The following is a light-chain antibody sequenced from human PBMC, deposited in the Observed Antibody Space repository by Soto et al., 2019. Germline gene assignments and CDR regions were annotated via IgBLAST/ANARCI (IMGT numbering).Light chain of an antibody. V-gene: IGKV3D-20*02. CDR1: QSVSSSY. Sequence: EIVLTQSPGTLSLSPGERATLSCRASQSVSSSYLAWYQQKPGQAPRILIYGASNRATGIPDRFSGSGSGTDFTLTISSLEPEDFAVYYCQQRSSWPWTFGQGTKVDIK. J-gene: IGKJ1*01. CDR2: GAS. CDR3: QQRSSWPWT.